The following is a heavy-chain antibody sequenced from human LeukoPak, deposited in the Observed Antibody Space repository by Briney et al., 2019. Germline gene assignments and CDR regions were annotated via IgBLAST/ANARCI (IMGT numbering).Heavy chain of an antibody. CDR1: GGSISSYY. Sequence: SETLSLSCTASGGSISSYYWSWIRQPPGKGLEWISYIYYSGSTNYNSALKSRVTISVDTSNNQFSLKLSSMTAADTAVYYCARVDPDSSSTLEVFDYWGQGTLVTVSS. V-gene: IGHV4-59*01. CDR2: IYYSGST. D-gene: IGHD6-6*01. J-gene: IGHJ4*02. CDR3: ARVDPDSSSTLEVFDY.